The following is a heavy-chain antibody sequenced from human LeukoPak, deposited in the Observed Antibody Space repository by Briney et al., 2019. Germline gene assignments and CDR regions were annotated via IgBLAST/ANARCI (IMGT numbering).Heavy chain of an antibody. Sequence: PGGSLRLSCTASGFTFTNYGMHWVRQAPGKGLEWVSGISPGGGPTYYADSVKGRFSISRDDLKNTLYLQMTNLRAEDTAVYYCAKDGAWLRFDDWGQGILVTVSS. CDR1: GFTFTNYG. V-gene: IGHV3-23*01. J-gene: IGHJ4*02. D-gene: IGHD5-12*01. CDR3: AKDGAWLRFDD. CDR2: ISPGGGPT.